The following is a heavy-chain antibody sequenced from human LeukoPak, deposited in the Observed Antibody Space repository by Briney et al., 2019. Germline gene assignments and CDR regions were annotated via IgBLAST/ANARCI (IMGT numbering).Heavy chain of an antibody. J-gene: IGHJ4*02. V-gene: IGHV4-61*08. Sequence: PSQTLSLTCTVSGDSISSGDYYWSWIRQPPGKGLEWIGYIYYSGSTNYNPSLKSRVTISVDTSKNQFSLKLSSVTAADTAVYYCARGGLGMPLDYWGQGTPATVSS. CDR2: IYYSGST. CDR3: ARGGLGMPLDY. D-gene: IGHD2-2*01. CDR1: GDSISSGDYY.